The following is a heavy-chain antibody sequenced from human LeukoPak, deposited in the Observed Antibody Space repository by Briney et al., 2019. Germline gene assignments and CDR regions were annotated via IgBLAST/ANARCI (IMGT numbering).Heavy chain of an antibody. CDR3: ARERPNYFDY. CDR1: GGSFSGYY. CDR2: INHSGST. V-gene: IGHV4-34*01. Sequence: PSETLSLTCAVYGGSFSGYYWSWIRQPPGKGLEWIGEINHSGSTNYNPSLKSRVAISVDTSKNQFSLKLSSVTAADTAVYYCARERPNYFDYWGQGTLVTVSS. J-gene: IGHJ4*02.